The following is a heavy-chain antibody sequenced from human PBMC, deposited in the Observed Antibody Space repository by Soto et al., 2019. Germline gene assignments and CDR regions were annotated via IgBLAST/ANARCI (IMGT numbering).Heavy chain of an antibody. J-gene: IGHJ4*02. Sequence: SGPKLVNQTETLTLNFTVSVFSHSKERMGVSRIRQPPGKALEWLAHIFSNDEKSYSTSLKSRLTISKDTSKSQVVLTMTNMDPVDTATYSCARIVGGYRPFDYWGQGTLVTVSS. D-gene: IGHD3-22*01. V-gene: IGHV2-26*01. CDR1: VFSHSKERMG. CDR3: ARIVGGYRPFDY. CDR2: IFSNDEK.